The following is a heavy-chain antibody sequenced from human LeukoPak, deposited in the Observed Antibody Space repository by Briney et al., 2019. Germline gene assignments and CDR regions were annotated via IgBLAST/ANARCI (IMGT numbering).Heavy chain of an antibody. CDR3: GTSYSSWGGGDY. CDR1: GFTFSSYA. J-gene: IGHJ4*02. CDR2: ISYDGSNK. Sequence: PGGSLRLSCAASGFTFSSYAMHWVRQAPGKGLEWVAVISYDGSNKYYADSVKGRFTISRDNSKNTLYLQMNSLRAEDTAVYYCGTSYSSWGGGDYWGQGTLVTVSS. V-gene: IGHV3-30-3*01. D-gene: IGHD6-6*01.